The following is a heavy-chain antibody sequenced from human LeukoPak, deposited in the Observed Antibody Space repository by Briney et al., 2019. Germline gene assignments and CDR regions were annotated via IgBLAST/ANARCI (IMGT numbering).Heavy chain of an antibody. J-gene: IGHJ2*01. CDR2: IDPSDSYT. D-gene: IGHD1-26*01. CDR3: ASLNSGCYYGLGFFDL. CDR1: GYRFTSYW. V-gene: IGHV5-10-1*01. Sequence: GESLLIFCKGSGYRFTSYWSSWVRQMPGKGLEWMGRIDPSDSYTNYSPSFQGHVTISADKSISTTYLQWNSLEASDTAMYYCASLNSGCYYGLGFFDLWGRGTLVTVSS.